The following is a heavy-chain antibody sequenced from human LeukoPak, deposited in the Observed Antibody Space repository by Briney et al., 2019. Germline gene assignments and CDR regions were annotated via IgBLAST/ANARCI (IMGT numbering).Heavy chain of an antibody. V-gene: IGHV1-69*13. CDR1: GGTFSSYA. J-gene: IGHJ5*02. CDR3: ARDMVRGVIRWFDP. CDR2: IIPIFGTA. D-gene: IGHD3-10*01. Sequence: SVKVSCKASGGTFSSYAISWVRQAPGQGLEWMGGIIPIFGTANYAQKFQGRVTITADESTSTAYMELSSLRSEDTAVYYCARDMVRGVIRWFDPWGQGTLVTVSS.